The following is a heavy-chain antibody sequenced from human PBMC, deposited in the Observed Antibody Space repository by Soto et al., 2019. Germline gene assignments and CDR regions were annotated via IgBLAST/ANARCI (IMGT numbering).Heavy chain of an antibody. CDR3: ARDLWVEPELYYYGMDV. D-gene: IGHD1-1*01. J-gene: IGHJ6*02. Sequence: KTSETLSLTCTVSGDSISSADYYWSWIRQTPGKGLEWIGHIFYSGTTYYNPSLKSRLTISVDTSKNHFSLRPTSVTAADTAVYYCARDLWVEPELYYYGMDVWGQGTTVTSP. CDR2: IFYSGTT. CDR1: GDSISSADYY. V-gene: IGHV4-30-4*01.